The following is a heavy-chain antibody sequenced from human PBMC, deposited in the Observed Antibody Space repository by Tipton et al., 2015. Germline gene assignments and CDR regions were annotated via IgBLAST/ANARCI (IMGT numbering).Heavy chain of an antibody. CDR1: GYTFTSNF. V-gene: IGHV1-2*04. D-gene: IGHD4-11*01. CDR2: INPNGGSI. CDR3: ARGSPRTTVTTWWFDP. J-gene: IGHJ5*02. Sequence: QSGAEVKKPGASMKVSCKASGYTFTSNFMHWVRQAPGQGLEWMGIINPNGGSITYAQKFQGWVTMTRDTSINTAYMELSRLRSDDTAVYYCARGSPRTTVTTWWFDPWGQGTLVTVSS.